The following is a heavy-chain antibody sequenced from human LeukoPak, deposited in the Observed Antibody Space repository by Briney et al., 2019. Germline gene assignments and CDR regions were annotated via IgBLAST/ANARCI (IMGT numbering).Heavy chain of an antibody. V-gene: IGHV3-33*01. J-gene: IGHJ4*02. D-gene: IGHD1-26*01. CDR3: ARDPAGGTHSLEY. CDR2: IWFDGSNK. CDR1: GFTFSSYG. Sequence: GGSLRLSCAASGFTFSSYGMHWVGQAPGKGLEWVSVIWFDGSNKYYEDSVKGRFTISRDNSMKTLFLQMNSLRAEDTAVYLCARDPAGGTHSLEYWGQGTLVTVSS.